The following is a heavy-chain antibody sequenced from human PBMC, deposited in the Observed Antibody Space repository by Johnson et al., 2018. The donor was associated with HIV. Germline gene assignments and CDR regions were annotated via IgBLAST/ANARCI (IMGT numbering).Heavy chain of an antibody. CDR3: AKGRRGAIFGVARSAFDI. J-gene: IGHJ3*02. D-gene: IGHD3-3*01. CDR2: MKQDGIEK. Sequence: VQLVESGGGLVQPGGSLRLSCEASGFIFRGYWMSWFRQAPGKGLEWVAYMKQDGIEKPYVDSVRGRFTISRDNTKNSVYLQMESLRVEDTALYYCAKGRRGAIFGVARSAFDIWGQGTMVTVSS. V-gene: IGHV3-7*05. CDR1: GFIFRGYW.